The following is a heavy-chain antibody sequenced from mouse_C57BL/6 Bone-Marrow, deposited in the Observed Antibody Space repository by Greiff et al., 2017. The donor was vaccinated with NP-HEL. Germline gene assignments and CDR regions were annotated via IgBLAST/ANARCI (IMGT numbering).Heavy chain of an antibody. CDR2: ISNGGGST. Sequence: EVQGVESGGGLVQPGGSLKLSCAASGFTFSDYYMYWVRQTPEKRLEWVAYISNGGGSTYYPDTVKGRFTISRDNAKNTLYLQMSRLKTEDTAMYDCARRNYDYDEGYGMDYWGQGTSVTVSS. D-gene: IGHD2-4*01. CDR3: ARRNYDYDEGYGMDY. J-gene: IGHJ4*01. V-gene: IGHV5-12*01. CDR1: GFTFSDYY.